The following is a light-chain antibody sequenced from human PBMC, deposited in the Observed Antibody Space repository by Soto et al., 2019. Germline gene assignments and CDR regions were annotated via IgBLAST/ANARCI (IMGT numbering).Light chain of an antibody. CDR3: QQYNSYPIT. V-gene: IGKV1-5*03. J-gene: IGKJ5*01. Sequence: DLQMTQSPSTLSASVGYIVTITFRASQSISSWLAWYQQKPGKAPKLLIYKASSLESGVPSRFSGSGSGTEFTLTISSLQPDDFATYYCQQYNSYPITFGQGTRLEIK. CDR1: QSISSW. CDR2: KAS.